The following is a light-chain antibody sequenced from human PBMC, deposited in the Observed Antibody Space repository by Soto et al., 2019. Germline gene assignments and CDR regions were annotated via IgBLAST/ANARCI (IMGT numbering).Light chain of an antibody. CDR1: QTVSSN. CDR2: GAS. CDR3: HQRQSWPRT. Sequence: EIMMKQSPATLSVSQGERDTLSCRASQTVSSNLAWYQQKPGQAPRLLISGASTRATGIPARFSGSGSGTDFTLTINSLAPEDFAIYYCHQRQSWPRTFGQGTKVDI. V-gene: IGKV3-15*01. J-gene: IGKJ1*01.